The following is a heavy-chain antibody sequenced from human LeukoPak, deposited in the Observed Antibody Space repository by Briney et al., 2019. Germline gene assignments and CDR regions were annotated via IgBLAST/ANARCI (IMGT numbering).Heavy chain of an antibody. Sequence: SETLSLTCTVSGGSISSYYWSWIRQPPGKGLEWIGSIYYSGSTNYNPSLKSRVTISVDTSKNQFSLKLSSVTAADTAVYYCERHSPVGIFYFDYWGQGTLVTVSS. CDR3: ERHSPVGIFYFDY. CDR1: GGSISSYY. J-gene: IGHJ4*02. D-gene: IGHD1-26*01. V-gene: IGHV4-59*08. CDR2: IYYSGST.